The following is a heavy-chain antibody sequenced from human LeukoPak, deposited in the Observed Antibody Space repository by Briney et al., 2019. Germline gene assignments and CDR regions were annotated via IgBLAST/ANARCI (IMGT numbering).Heavy chain of an antibody. CDR1: GFTFDDYA. J-gene: IGHJ3*02. Sequence: GGSLRLSCAASGFTFDDYAMHWVRQVPGKGLEWVSAISGSGGSTYYADSVKGRFTISRDNSKNTLYLQMNSLRAEDTAVYYCAKTYSSSWYSLDAFDIWGQGTMVTVSS. CDR2: ISGSGGST. D-gene: IGHD6-13*01. V-gene: IGHV3-23*01. CDR3: AKTYSSSWYSLDAFDI.